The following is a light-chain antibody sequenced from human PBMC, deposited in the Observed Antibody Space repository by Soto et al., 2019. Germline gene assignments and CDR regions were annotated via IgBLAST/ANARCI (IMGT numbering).Light chain of an antibody. Sequence: EIVMTQSPGTLSLSPGERATLSCRASQSVRSNLAWYQQIPGQAPRLLIYGAFTRATGIPARFSGSGSGTEFTLAICSLQSEDFAVYYCQQYNDWPQTFGLGTKV. CDR1: QSVRSN. V-gene: IGKV3-15*01. J-gene: IGKJ1*01. CDR2: GAF. CDR3: QQYNDWPQT.